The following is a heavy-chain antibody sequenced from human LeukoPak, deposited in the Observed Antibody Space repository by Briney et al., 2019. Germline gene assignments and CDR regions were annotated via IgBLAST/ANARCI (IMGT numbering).Heavy chain of an antibody. CDR1: GGTFSSYA. V-gene: IGHV1-69*05. J-gene: IGHJ5*02. D-gene: IGHD5-12*01. CDR2: IIPIFGTA. Sequence: SVKVSCKASGGTFSSYAISWVRQAPGQGLEWMGGIIPIFGTANYAQKFQGRVTITTDESTSTAYMELSSLRSEDTAVYYCARDRGYSGYGGGHSRFDPWGQGTLVTVSS. CDR3: ARDRGYSGYGGGHSRFDP.